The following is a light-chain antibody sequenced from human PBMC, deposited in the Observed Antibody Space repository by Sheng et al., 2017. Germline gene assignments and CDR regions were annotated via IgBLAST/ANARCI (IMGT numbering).Light chain of an antibody. J-gene: IGKJ1*01. CDR2: KAS. Sequence: DIQITQFPSTLSASVGDRVTITCRASQSISDWLAWYQQKPGKDPKLLIYKASRLESEVPSRFSGSGSGTEFTLTINSLQPDDFATYYCQQYKTYGTFGQGTKVEIK. V-gene: IGKV1-5*03. CDR1: QSISDW. CDR3: QQYKTYGT.